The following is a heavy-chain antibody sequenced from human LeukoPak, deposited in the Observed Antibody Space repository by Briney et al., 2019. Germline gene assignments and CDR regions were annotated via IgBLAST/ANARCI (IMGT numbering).Heavy chain of an antibody. V-gene: IGHV4-39*01. D-gene: IGHD3-22*01. Sequence: SETLSLTCTVSGGSISSSSYYWGWIRQPPGKGLEWIGSIYYSGSTYYNPSLKSRVTISVDTSKNQFSLKLSSVTAADTAVYYCARLQPRITMIVVVIAGSDAFDIWGQGTMVTVSS. CDR3: ARLQPRITMIVVVIAGSDAFDI. CDR1: GGSISSSSYY. CDR2: IYYSGST. J-gene: IGHJ3*02.